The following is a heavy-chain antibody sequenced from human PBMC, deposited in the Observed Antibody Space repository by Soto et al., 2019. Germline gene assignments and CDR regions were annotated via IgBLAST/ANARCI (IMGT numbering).Heavy chain of an antibody. CDR3: ARAGVYSSGWYSDY. CDR2: ISYDGSNK. D-gene: IGHD6-19*01. CDR1: GFTFSSYA. J-gene: IGHJ4*02. Sequence: PGGSLRLSCAASGFTFSSYAMHWVRQAPGKGLEWVAVISYDGSNKYYADSVKGRFTISRDNSKNTLYLQMNSLRAEDTAVYYCARAGVYSSGWYSDYWGQGTLVTVSS. V-gene: IGHV3-30-3*01.